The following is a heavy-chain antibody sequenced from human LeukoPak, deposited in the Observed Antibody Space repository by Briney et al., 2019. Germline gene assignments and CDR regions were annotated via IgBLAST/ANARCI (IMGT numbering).Heavy chain of an antibody. D-gene: IGHD1-26*01. CDR2: LSGSGDGT. V-gene: IGHV3-23*01. CDR1: GGSISSYY. Sequence: PSETLSLTCTVSGGSISSYYWSWIRQPPGKGLEWVSTLSGSGDGTYFADALKGRFTISRDNSKNTLYLQMNSLRADDTAVYYCAKNEGWELHQYNLDVWGTGTAVTVSS. CDR3: AKNEGWELHQYNLDV. J-gene: IGHJ6*03.